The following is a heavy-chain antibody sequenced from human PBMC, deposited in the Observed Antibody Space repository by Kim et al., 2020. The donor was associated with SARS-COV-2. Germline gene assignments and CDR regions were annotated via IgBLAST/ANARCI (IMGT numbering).Heavy chain of an antibody. CDR1: GFTFSCFS. D-gene: IGHD1-1*01. CDR3: TYNDYQNGLDA. V-gene: IGHV3-30*04. J-gene: IGHJ6*02. Sequence: GGSLRLSCATSGFTFSCFSIHWVRQAPGKGLEWVATVAYDGVNKYYAESVKGRFRVSRDNSKNTVYLQMDSLRVEDTALYFCTYNDYQNGLDAWGQGTTVTVSS. CDR2: VAYDGVNK.